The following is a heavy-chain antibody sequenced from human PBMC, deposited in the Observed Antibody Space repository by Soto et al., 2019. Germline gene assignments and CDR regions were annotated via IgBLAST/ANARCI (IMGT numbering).Heavy chain of an antibody. Sequence: SETLSLTCTVSGGSISSYYWSLFRQPPGKGLEWIGYIYYSGSTNYNPSLKSRVTISVDTSKNQFSLKLNSVTAADTAVYYCARAWGYYLDYWGQGTLVTVSS. CDR2: IYYSGST. CDR3: ARAWGYYLDY. D-gene: IGHD3-22*01. J-gene: IGHJ4*02. CDR1: GGSISSYY. V-gene: IGHV4-59*01.